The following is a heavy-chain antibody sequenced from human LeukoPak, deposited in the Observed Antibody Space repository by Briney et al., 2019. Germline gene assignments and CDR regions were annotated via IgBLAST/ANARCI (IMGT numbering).Heavy chain of an antibody. J-gene: IGHJ4*02. V-gene: IGHV4-59*01. Sequence: SETLSLTCTVSGGSISSYYWSWIRQPPGKGLEWIGYIYYSGSTNYNPSLKSRVTISVDTSKNQFSLKLSSVTAADTAVYYCARDKSDFWSGYFDYWGQGTLVTVSS. CDR2: IYYSGST. CDR1: GGSISSYY. D-gene: IGHD3-3*01. CDR3: ARDKSDFWSGYFDY.